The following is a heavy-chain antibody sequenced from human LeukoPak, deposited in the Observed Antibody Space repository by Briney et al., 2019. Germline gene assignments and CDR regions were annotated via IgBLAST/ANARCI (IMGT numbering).Heavy chain of an antibody. D-gene: IGHD2-2*01. Sequence: GASVRVSFTASGYTFTVYYMHWVRQAPGQGVERMGWINPNSGGTNYAQKFQGSPTMTRDTSISTAYIELSKLRSDDAAVYYCARAGFGLVVPAAIGWFDHWGQGTLVTVSS. V-gene: IGHV1-2*02. CDR1: GYTFTVYY. CDR2: INPNSGGT. J-gene: IGHJ5*02. CDR3: ARAGFGLVVPAAIGWFDH.